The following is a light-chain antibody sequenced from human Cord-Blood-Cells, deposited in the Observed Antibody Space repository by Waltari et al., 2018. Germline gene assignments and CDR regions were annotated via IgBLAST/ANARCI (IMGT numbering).Light chain of an antibody. CDR3: QQYYSTPYT. Sequence: DIVMTQSPYSLAVSLGDWATINCKSSPSVLYSSNNKNYLAWYQQKPGQPPKLLIYWASTRESGVPDRFSGSGSGTDFTLTISSLQAEDVAVYYCQQYYSTPYTFGQGTKLEIK. J-gene: IGKJ2*01. CDR2: WAS. V-gene: IGKV4-1*01. CDR1: PSVLYSSNNKNY.